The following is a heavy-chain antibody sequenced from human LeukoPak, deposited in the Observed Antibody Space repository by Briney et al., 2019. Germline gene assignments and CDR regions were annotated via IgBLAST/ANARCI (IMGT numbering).Heavy chain of an antibody. V-gene: IGHV4-38-2*02. D-gene: IGHD3-22*01. Sequence: SETLSLTCTVSGYSISSGYYWGWIRQPPGKGPEWIGSIYHSGSTYYNPSLKSRVTISVDTSKNQFSLKLSSVTAADTAVYYCASQAGYDSSGYYYPSFDYWGQGTLVTVSS. CDR2: IYHSGST. CDR3: ASQAGYDSSGYYYPSFDY. CDR1: GYSISSGYY. J-gene: IGHJ4*02.